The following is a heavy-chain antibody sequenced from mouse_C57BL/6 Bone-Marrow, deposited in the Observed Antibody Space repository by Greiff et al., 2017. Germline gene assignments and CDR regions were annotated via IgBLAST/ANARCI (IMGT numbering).Heavy chain of an antibody. D-gene: IGHD2-4*01. V-gene: IGHV15-2*01. CDR2: ILPSIGRT. J-gene: IGHJ2*01. Sequence: QVQLQQSGSELRSPGSSVKLSCKDFDSEVFPTAYTSLVRPTPGHGFEWIGVILPSIGRTIHGEKFEDKATLDADTLYNPAYLKLNSLTSEDAAIYYCARQDYDSRGYYFDYWGQGTTLTVSS. CDR1: DSEVFPTAY. CDR3: ARQDYDSRGYYFDY.